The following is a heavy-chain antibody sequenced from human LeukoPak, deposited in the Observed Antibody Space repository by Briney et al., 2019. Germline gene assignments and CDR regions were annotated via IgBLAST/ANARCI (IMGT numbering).Heavy chain of an antibody. J-gene: IGHJ4*02. CDR3: AKDETGFLNYFHY. Sequence: GGSLRLSCAASGFTFSSHAMNWVRQAPGKGLAWVSGIDSSGTKTTYADSVKGRFTISRDNPRNTLYLQMNSLRAEDTAVYYCAKDETGFLNYFHYWGQGALVTVSS. D-gene: IGHD3-3*01. V-gene: IGHV3-23*01. CDR1: GFTFSSHA. CDR2: IDSSGTKT.